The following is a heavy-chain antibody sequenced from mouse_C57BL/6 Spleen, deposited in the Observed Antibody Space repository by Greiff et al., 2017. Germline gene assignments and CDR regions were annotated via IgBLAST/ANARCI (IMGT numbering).Heavy chain of an antibody. CDR2: ISLESDNSAT. J-gene: IGHJ2*01. CDR3: TVYGGDFDY. D-gene: IGHD1-2*01. Sequence: EVKLMASGGGLVQPGGSMKFSCVASGFTFSNYCMNWVRQSPEQGLEWVAQISLESDNSATHHAESVKGRFTISRDDTKSSVYLRMNNLRAEDTEIYNCTVYGGDFDYWGQGTTLTVSS. V-gene: IGHV6-3*01. CDR1: GFTFSNYC.